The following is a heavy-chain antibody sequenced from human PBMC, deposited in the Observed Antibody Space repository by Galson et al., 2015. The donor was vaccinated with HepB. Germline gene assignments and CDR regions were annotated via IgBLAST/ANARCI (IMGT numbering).Heavy chain of an antibody. CDR1: GFMFSSYW. V-gene: IGHV3-7*03. CDR3: ARDHPYDFWSGRLDV. Sequence: SLRLSCAASGFMFSSYWMTWVRQAPGKGLESVANIKQDGSEKYYVDSVKGRFSIYRDNDKNSLFLQMNSLRAEDTAVYYCARDHPYDFWSGRLDVWGKGTTVTVSS. CDR2: IKQDGSEK. J-gene: IGHJ6*04. D-gene: IGHD3-3*01.